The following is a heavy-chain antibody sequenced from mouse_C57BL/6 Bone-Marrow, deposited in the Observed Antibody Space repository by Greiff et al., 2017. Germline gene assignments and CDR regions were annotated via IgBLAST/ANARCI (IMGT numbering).Heavy chain of an antibody. V-gene: IGHV1-81*01. CDR2: IYPRSGNT. D-gene: IGHD1-1*01. CDR1: GYTFTSYG. CDR3: AVLPLYYYAMDY. Sequence: QVQLQQSGAELARPGASVKLSCKASGYTFTSYGISWVKQRTGQGLEWIGEIYPRSGNTYYNEKFKGKATLTADKSSSTAYMELRSLTSEDSAVYFCAVLPLYYYAMDYWGQGTSVTVSS. J-gene: IGHJ4*01.